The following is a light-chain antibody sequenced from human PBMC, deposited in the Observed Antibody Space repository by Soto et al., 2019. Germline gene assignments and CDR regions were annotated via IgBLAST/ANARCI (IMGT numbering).Light chain of an antibody. CDR2: AAS. Sequence: DIQMTQSPSSLSAFVGDRVTITCRASQGISNYLAWYQQKPGKVPKLLIYAASTLQSGVPSRFSGSGSGTDFTFAISGLQPEDVANYFCQKYNIVPLAFGGGTKVEIK. CDR3: QKYNIVPLA. V-gene: IGKV1-27*01. CDR1: QGISNY. J-gene: IGKJ4*01.